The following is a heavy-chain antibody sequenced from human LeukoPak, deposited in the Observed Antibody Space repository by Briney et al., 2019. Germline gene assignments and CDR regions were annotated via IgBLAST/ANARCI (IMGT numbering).Heavy chain of an antibody. V-gene: IGHV3-23*01. CDR2: ITTDGGST. D-gene: IGHD4-17*01. CDR3: ARDPDDYGDYSYFDY. Sequence: GGSLRLSCAASGFTFSDYAMVWVRQAPGEGLEWVSSITTDGGSTYYADSVKGRFTISRDNSKNTLYLQMNSLRAEDTAVYYCARDPDDYGDYSYFDYWGQGTLVTVSS. CDR1: GFTFSDYA. J-gene: IGHJ4*02.